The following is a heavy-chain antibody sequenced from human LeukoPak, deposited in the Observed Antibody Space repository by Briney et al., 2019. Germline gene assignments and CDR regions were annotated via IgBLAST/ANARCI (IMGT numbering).Heavy chain of an antibody. Sequence: GGSLRLSCAASGFTFRSYGMHWVRQAPGKGLERVAVISYEGSNKYYADSVKGRFTVSKDNTKNMLYLQMDSLIAEDTAVYYCAREDSGWYGKLEYWGQGTLVTVSS. D-gene: IGHD6-19*01. CDR2: ISYEGSNK. V-gene: IGHV3-30*03. CDR1: GFTFRSYG. J-gene: IGHJ4*02. CDR3: AREDSGWYGKLEY.